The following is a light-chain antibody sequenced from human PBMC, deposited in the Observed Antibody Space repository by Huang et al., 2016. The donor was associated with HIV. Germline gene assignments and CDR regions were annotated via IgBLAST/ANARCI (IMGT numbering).Light chain of an antibody. CDR3: QQSYRPPRT. CDR1: QSIEKN. CDR2: ATS. Sequence: DIQMTQSPLSLSASVGDRVTITCRASQSIEKNLNWHKQKPGKAPKLLISATSNLHIGVPSRFSGSGSATDFTLTISSLQAEDSATYYCQQSYRPPRTFGQGTQLEI. V-gene: IGKV1-39*01. J-gene: IGKJ2*01.